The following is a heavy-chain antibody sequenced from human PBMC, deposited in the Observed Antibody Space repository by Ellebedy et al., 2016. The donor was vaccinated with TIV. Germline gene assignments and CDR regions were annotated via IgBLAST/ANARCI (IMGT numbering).Heavy chain of an antibody. CDR2: IIPIFGTA. CDR1: GGTFSSYA. CDR3: ASPAVEYSSSPFDY. Sequence: SVKVSXXASGGTFSSYAISWVRQAPGQGLEWMGGIIPIFGTANYAQKFQGRVTITADESTSTAYMELSSLRSEDTAVYYCASPAVEYSSSPFDYWGQGTLVTVSS. V-gene: IGHV1-69*13. J-gene: IGHJ4*02. D-gene: IGHD6-6*01.